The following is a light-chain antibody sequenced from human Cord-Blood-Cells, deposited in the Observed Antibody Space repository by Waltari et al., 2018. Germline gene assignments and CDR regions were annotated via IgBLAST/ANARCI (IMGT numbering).Light chain of an antibody. V-gene: IGLV1-40*01. J-gene: IGLJ3*02. Sequence: QSVLTQPPSVSGAPGQRVTISCTGSSSNIGAGYDVHWSQQLPGTAPNLLIYGTSSRPSGVPYRFSGSKSGTSASLAITGLQAEDEGECYCQSYDSSRIGSWVFGGGTKLSVL. CDR3: QSYDSSRIGSWV. CDR2: GTS. CDR1: SSNIGAGYD.